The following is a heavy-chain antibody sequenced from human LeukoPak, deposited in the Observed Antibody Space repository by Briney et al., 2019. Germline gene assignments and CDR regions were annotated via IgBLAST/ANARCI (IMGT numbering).Heavy chain of an antibody. CDR2: ISYDGSNK. J-gene: IGHJ6*02. CDR1: GFTFSSYA. CDR3: ARATKYYYGSGSYYNEYYYYYGMDV. D-gene: IGHD3-10*01. V-gene: IGHV3-30*04. Sequence: GGSLRLPCAASGFTFSSYAMLGVRQAPGKGLEGVAVISYDGSNKYYADSVKGRFPISRDNSKNTLYLQMNSLRAEDTAVYYCARATKYYYGSGSYYNEYYYYYGMDVWGQGTTVTVSS.